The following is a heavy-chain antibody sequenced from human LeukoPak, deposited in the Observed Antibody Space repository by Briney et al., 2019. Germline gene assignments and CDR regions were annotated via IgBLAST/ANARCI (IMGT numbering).Heavy chain of an antibody. CDR3: ARDFWSGYYTED. J-gene: IGHJ4*02. D-gene: IGHD3-3*01. CDR2: IGGSSSGSASII. CDR1: GVFFCTYA. Sequence: GGALRLSSELSGVFFCTYAMNWVRQAPRRGLEWSSYIGGSSSGSASIIQCAASVKGRFTISGDNTKNSLHLQMDSLSAEDTAVYYCARDFWSGYYTEDWGQGALVIVSS. V-gene: IGHV3-48*04.